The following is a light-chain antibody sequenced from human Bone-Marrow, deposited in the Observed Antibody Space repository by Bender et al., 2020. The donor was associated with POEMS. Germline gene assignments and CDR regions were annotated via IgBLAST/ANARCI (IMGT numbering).Light chain of an antibody. J-gene: IGLJ3*02. V-gene: IGLV1-51*02. CDR2: KDN. CDR3: GTWDAGLSPGQV. CDR1: RSNIGNNY. Sequence: QSVLTQPPSVSAAPGQKVTISCSGSRSNIGNNYVSWYQQLPGTAPKLLIYKDNERPSGIPDRFSGSRFGTSATLAITGLQTGDEADYYCGTWDAGLSPGQVFGGGTKVTVL.